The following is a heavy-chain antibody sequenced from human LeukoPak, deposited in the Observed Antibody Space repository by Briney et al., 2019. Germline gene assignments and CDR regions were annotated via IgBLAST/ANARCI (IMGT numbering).Heavy chain of an antibody. V-gene: IGHV3-23*01. CDR1: GFIFSSHA. J-gene: IGHJ5*02. CDR3: ARDFRSDFPNWFDP. D-gene: IGHD3-3*01. CDR2: ITGRGART. Sequence: GGSLRLSCAASGFIFSSHAMTWVRQAPGKGLEWVSAITGRGARTFYADPVKGRFTVSRDNAKNTLYLQMNSLSAEDAAVYYCARDFRSDFPNWFDPWGRGALVTVSS.